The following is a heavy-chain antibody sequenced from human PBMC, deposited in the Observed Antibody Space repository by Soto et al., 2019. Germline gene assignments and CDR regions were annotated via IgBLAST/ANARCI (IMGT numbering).Heavy chain of an antibody. CDR3: ARDNQIWNDFFYAFDI. Sequence: EVQLVESGGGVVRPGGSLRLSCAASGFTFDDYGMSWVRQAPGKGLEWVSGINWNGGSTGYADSVKGRFTISRDNAKNFLYLQMNSLRAEDTALYYCARDNQIWNDFFYAFDIWGQGTMVTVSS. J-gene: IGHJ3*02. CDR2: INWNGGST. V-gene: IGHV3-20*04. CDR1: GFTFDDYG. D-gene: IGHD1-1*01.